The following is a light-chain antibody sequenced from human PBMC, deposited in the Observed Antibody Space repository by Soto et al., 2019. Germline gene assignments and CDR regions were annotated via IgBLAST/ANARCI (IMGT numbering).Light chain of an antibody. CDR3: QQGFSRPRT. J-gene: IGKJ1*01. Sequence: DIQMTQSPSTLSASVGDRVTITCRASQSISYRLAWYQQRPGKAPKLLIYTTSNLESGVPSRFSGSGSGTDFTLTISNLQPEDFATYFCQQGFSRPRTFGLGTKVDIK. V-gene: IGKV1-39*01. CDR2: TTS. CDR1: QSISYR.